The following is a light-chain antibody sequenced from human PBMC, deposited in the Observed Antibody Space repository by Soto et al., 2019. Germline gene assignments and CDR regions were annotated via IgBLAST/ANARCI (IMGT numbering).Light chain of an antibody. CDR2: EGT. J-gene: IGLJ1*01. CDR3: CSYAGTRTSWV. CDR1: SSDVGTFNL. Sequence: QSVLTQPASVSGFLGQSITMSCTGSSSDVGTFNLVSWFQQHPGKAPKLLIFEGTKRPSGVSDRFSGSKSGNTASLTISGLQAEDEAGYHCCSYAGTRTSWVFGTGTKLTVL. V-gene: IGLV2-23*01.